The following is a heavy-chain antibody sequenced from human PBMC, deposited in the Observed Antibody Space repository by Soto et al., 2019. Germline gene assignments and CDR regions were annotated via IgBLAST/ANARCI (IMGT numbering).Heavy chain of an antibody. J-gene: IGHJ4*02. CDR3: ARPHYDSNTFYYFFDY. D-gene: IGHD3-22*01. CDR2: INHGGST. CDR1: GVPFNVYY. Sequence: SATLSLTCAAYGVPFNVYYWSWVRQPPGKGLECIGEINHGGSTNYSPSLKSRVTISVDTSKNQFSLELSSVTAADTAVYYCARPHYDSNTFYYFFDYWGQGTMVTVYS. V-gene: IGHV4-34*01.